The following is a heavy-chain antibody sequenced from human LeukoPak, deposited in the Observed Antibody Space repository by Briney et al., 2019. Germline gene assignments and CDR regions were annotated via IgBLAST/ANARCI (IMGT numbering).Heavy chain of an antibody. D-gene: IGHD6-19*01. CDR3: ARKKSEQWLADYYYYGMDV. CDR2: IYSAGNT. J-gene: IGHJ6*02. Sequence: GGSLRLSCAASGFTVRSNYMSWVRQAPGKGLEWVSVIYSAGNTYYADSVKDRFTISKDNFKNTLYLQMNSLRADDTAVYYCARKKSEQWLADYYYYGMDVWGQGTTVTVSS. CDR1: GFTVRSNY. V-gene: IGHV3-66*01.